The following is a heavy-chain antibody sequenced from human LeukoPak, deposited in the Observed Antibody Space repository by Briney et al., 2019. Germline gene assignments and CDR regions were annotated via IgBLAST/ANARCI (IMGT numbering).Heavy chain of an antibody. CDR2: INPNSGGT. V-gene: IGHV1-2*02. Sequence: ASVKVSCKASGYTFTGYYMHWVRQAPGQGLEWMGWINPNSGGTNYAQKFQGRVTMTRDTSISTAYMELSRLRSDDTAVYYCARVRQWDYYYYGMDVWGQGTTVTVSS. D-gene: IGHD1-26*01. CDR3: ARVRQWDYYYYGMDV. J-gene: IGHJ6*02. CDR1: GYTFTGYY.